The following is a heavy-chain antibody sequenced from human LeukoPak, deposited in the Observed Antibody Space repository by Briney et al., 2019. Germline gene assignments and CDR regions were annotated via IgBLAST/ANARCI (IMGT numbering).Heavy chain of an antibody. CDR2: IYYSGST. D-gene: IGHD3-10*01. V-gene: IGHV4-39*07. CDR1: GGSISSSSYY. CDR3: AREDTYYYGSGSYTP. Sequence: PSETLSLTCTVSGGSISSSSYYWGWIRQPPGKGLEWIGSIYYSGSTYCNPSLKSRVTISVDTSKNQFSLKLSSVTAADTAVYYCAREDTYYYGSGSYTPWGQGTLVTVSS. J-gene: IGHJ5*02.